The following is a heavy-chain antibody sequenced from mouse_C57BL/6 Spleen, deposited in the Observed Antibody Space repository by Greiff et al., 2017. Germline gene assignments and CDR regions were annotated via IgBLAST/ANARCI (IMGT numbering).Heavy chain of an antibody. Sequence: QVQLQQSGAELVRPGASVKLSCKASGYTFTDYCINWVKQRPGQGLEWIAKIYPGSGNTYYNEKFKGKATLTADKSSSTAYMQLSSLTSEDSAVYFCGEGGSVAYWGQGTMVTVSA. CDR1: GYTFTDYC. J-gene: IGHJ3*01. V-gene: IGHV1-76*01. CDR2: IYPGSGNT. CDR3: GEGGSVAY.